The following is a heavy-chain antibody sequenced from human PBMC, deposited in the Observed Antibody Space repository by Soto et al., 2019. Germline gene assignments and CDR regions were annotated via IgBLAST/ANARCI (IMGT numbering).Heavy chain of an antibody. CDR2: IYSGGST. Sequence: GGSLRLSCAASGFTVSSNYMSWVRQAPGKGLEWVSVIYSGGSTYYADSVKGRFTISRDNSKNTLYLQMNSLRAEDTAVYYCARDRGLGLPQPLGYYYYYGMDVWGQGTTVTVSS. CDR3: ARDRGLGLPQPLGYYYYYGMDV. D-gene: IGHD3-16*01. V-gene: IGHV3-53*01. J-gene: IGHJ6*02. CDR1: GFTVSSNY.